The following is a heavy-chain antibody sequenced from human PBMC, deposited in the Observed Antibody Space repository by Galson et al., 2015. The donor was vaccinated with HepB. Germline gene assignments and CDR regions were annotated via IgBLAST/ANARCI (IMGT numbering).Heavy chain of an antibody. CDR2: ISESGDST. CDR1: GFTFSNSA. CDR3: AKYAPRSNLVGGYHY. Sequence: SLRLSCAASGFTFSNSAMNWVRRAPGKGLEWVSYISESGDSTYYAASVKGRFTISRDNSKNEVYLQMNSLRAEDTAVYYCAKYAPRSNLVGGYHYWVQGTLVTASS. V-gene: IGHV3-23*01. J-gene: IGHJ4*02. D-gene: IGHD2-15*01.